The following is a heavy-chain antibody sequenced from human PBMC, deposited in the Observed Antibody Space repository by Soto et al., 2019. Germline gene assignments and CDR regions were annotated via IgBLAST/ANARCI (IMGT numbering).Heavy chain of an antibody. CDR2: IYYSGST. CDR1: GGSISSSSYY. Sequence: SETLSLTCTVSGGSISSSSYYWGWIRQPPGKGLEWIGSIYYSGSTYYNPSLKSRVTISVDTSKNQFSLKLSSVTAADTAVYYCARSGTHYGDYPRYWFDPWGQGTLVTVSS. CDR3: ARSGTHYGDYPRYWFDP. V-gene: IGHV4-39*01. J-gene: IGHJ5*02. D-gene: IGHD4-17*01.